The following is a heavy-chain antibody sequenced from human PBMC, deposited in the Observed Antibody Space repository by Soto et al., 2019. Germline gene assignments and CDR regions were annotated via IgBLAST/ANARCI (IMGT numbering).Heavy chain of an antibody. J-gene: IGHJ5*02. Sequence: SETLSRTCAVYGGSFSGYYWSWIRQPPGKGLEWIGEINHSGSTNYNPSLKSRVTISVDTSKNQFSLKLSSVTAADTAVYYCARRGSWYYDFWSGSAQYNWFDPWGQGTLVTVSS. D-gene: IGHD3-3*01. CDR3: ARRGSWYYDFWSGSAQYNWFDP. CDR2: INHSGST. V-gene: IGHV4-34*01. CDR1: GGSFSGYY.